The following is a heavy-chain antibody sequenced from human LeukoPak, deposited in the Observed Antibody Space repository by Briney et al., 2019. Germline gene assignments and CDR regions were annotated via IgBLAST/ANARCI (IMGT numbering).Heavy chain of an antibody. D-gene: IGHD3-22*01. Sequence: SETLSLTCTVSGGSISSYYWSWIRQPPGKGLEWIGYIYYSGSTNYNPSLKSRVTISVDTSKNQFSLKLSSVTAADTAVYYCAGHGDNYYDSSGYFDYWGQGTLVTVSS. V-gene: IGHV4-59*08. CDR1: GGSISSYY. J-gene: IGHJ4*02. CDR2: IYYSGST. CDR3: AGHGDNYYDSSGYFDY.